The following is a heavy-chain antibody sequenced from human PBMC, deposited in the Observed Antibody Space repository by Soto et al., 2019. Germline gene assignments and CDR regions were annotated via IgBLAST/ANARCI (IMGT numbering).Heavy chain of an antibody. J-gene: IGHJ6*02. V-gene: IGHV4-34*01. CDR1: GGSFSGYY. D-gene: IGHD6-19*01. CDR3: ARESKGWYYYYGMDV. CDR2: INHSGST. Sequence: SETLSLTCAVYGGSFSGYYWSWIRQPPGKGLEWIGEINHSGSTNYNPSLKSRVTISVDTSKDQFSLKLSSVTAADTAVYYCARESKGWYYYYGMDVWGQGTTVTVSS.